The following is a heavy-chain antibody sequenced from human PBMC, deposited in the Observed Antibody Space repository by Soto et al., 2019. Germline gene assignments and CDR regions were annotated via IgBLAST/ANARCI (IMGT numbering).Heavy chain of an antibody. J-gene: IGHJ4*02. CDR1: GGSISSGGYY. CDR3: ARXSXXXVVXXAXWPFDY. V-gene: IGHV4-31*03. D-gene: IGHD2-2*01. CDR2: IYYSGST. Sequence: TLSLTCTVSGGSISSGGYYWSWIRQHPGKGLEWIGYIYYSGSTYCNPSLKSRVTISVDTSKNQFSLKLSSVTAADTAVYNXARXSXXXVVXXAXWPFDYWGQXTLXTVXS.